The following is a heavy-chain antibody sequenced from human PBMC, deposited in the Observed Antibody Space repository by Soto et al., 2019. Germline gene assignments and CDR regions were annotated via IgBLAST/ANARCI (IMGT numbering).Heavy chain of an antibody. J-gene: IGHJ4*02. Sequence: GGSLRLSCAASGFNFSSYGMHWVRQAPDKGLEWVGGISNDGRNKYSADSVKGRFTISRDNSKNTLYLQMNSLRGEDTAVYYCAKDHRATRYYFDSWSQGTLVTVLL. V-gene: IGHV3-30*18. CDR3: AKDHRATRYYFDS. CDR2: ISNDGRNK. D-gene: IGHD1-26*01. CDR1: GFNFSSYG.